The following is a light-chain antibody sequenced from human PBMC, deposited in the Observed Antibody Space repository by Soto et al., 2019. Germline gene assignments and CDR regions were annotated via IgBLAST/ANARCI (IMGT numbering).Light chain of an antibody. CDR3: QQYNVYPRA. J-gene: IGKJ4*02. Sequence: EFVLTQSPGTLSLSPGERATLSCRASQTVSNNYLAWYQQKPGQAPRLLIYGASSRATGIPDRFSGGGSGTDFTLTISSLQPDDFAAYYCQQYNVYPRAFGGGTKVDIK. CDR1: QTVSNNY. CDR2: GAS. V-gene: IGKV3-20*01.